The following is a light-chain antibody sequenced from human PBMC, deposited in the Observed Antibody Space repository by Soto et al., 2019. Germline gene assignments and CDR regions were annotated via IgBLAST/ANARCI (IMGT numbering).Light chain of an antibody. CDR1: QSISSY. V-gene: IGKV1-39*01. CDR2: AAS. Sequence: DIQMTQSPSSLSASVGDRVTITCRASQSISSYLNWYQQKPGKAPKLLIYAASSSQSGVPSRFSGSGSGTDFTLTISSLQPEEFATYYCQQSYSTPLTFGVGTKVEIK. J-gene: IGKJ4*01. CDR3: QQSYSTPLT.